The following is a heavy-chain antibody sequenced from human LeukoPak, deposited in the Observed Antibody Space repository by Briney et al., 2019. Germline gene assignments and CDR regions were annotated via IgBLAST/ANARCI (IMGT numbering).Heavy chain of an antibody. Sequence: GGSLRLSCAASGFNVITNYMSWVRQAPGEGLEWVSVISRGADAYYADSVKGRFIIYRDSSTNTVYLQMDRLRAEDTAVYFCVKEAPGTTIYYWGQGTLVTVSS. CDR3: VKEAPGTTIYY. J-gene: IGHJ4*02. CDR1: GFNVITNY. D-gene: IGHD4-11*01. CDR2: ISRGADA. V-gene: IGHV3-66*01.